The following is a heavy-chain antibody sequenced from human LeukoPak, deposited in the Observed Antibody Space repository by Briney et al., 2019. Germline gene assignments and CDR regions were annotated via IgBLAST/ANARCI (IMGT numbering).Heavy chain of an antibody. CDR3: ARGRYYYGSGSYSYTFDY. CDR1: GGTFSSYA. Sequence: SVKVSCKASGGTFSSYAISWVRQAPGQGLEWMGGIIPIFGTANYAQKFQGRVTITADKSTSTAYMELSSLRSEDTAVYYCARGRYYYGSGSYSYTFDYWGQGTLVTVSS. J-gene: IGHJ4*02. D-gene: IGHD3-10*01. V-gene: IGHV1-69*06. CDR2: IIPIFGTA.